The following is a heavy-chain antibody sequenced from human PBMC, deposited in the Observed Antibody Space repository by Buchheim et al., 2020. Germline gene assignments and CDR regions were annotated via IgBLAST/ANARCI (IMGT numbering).Heavy chain of an antibody. J-gene: IGHJ1*01. CDR3: APSLPHRGKIPKSVHFEH. CDR2: MNPNSGNT. V-gene: IGHV1-8*01. D-gene: IGHD3-16*01. Sequence: QVQLVQSGAEVKKPGASVKVSCKASGYTFTSYDINWVRQATGQGLEWMGWMNPNSGNTGYAQKFQGRVTMTRNTSISTAYMELSSLRSDHTAVYYSAPSLPHRGKIPKSVHFEHWGQGTL. CDR1: GYTFTSYD.